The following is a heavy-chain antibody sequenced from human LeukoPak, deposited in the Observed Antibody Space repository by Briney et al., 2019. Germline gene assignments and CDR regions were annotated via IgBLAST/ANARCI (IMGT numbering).Heavy chain of an antibody. Sequence: GGSLRLSCVASGFTFSNYAIHWVRQAPGKGLEWVAVILYDGSNKYYADSVKGRFTISRDNSKNTPYLQMNSLTAEDTAVYYCAQQWLLLGAFDIWGQGTMVTVSS. CDR1: GFTFSNYA. J-gene: IGHJ3*02. D-gene: IGHD6-19*01. V-gene: IGHV3-30-3*01. CDR3: AQQWLLLGAFDI. CDR2: ILYDGSNK.